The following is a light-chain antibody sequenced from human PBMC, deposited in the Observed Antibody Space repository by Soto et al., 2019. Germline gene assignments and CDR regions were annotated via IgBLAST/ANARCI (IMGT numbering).Light chain of an antibody. J-gene: IGKJ1*01. CDR3: QQYGSSSWT. Sequence: EIVLTQSPGTLSLSPGERATLSCRASQSVSSNYLAWHQQQKPGQAPRLLIYGASSRATGVPDRFSGSGSGTDFTLAISRLEPEDFVVYYCQQYGSSSWTFGQGTKVEIK. CDR2: GAS. V-gene: IGKV3-20*01. CDR1: QSVSSNY.